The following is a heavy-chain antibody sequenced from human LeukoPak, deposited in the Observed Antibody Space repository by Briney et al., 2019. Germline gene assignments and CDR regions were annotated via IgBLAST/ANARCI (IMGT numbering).Heavy chain of an antibody. D-gene: IGHD6-6*01. CDR1: GFTFSMYW. J-gene: IGHJ4*02. V-gene: IGHV3-7*05. Sequence: GGSLRLSCAASGFTFSMYWMSWVRQAPGKGLEWVANIEEDGSEKYYVDSVKGRFTVSRDNTKNSLYLQMNSLRVEDTAVYYCARIGYRSSTFDYWGQGTPVTVSS. CDR3: ARIGYRSSTFDY. CDR2: IEEDGSEK.